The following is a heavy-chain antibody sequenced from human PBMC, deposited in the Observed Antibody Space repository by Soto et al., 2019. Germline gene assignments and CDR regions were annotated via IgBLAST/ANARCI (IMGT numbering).Heavy chain of an antibody. D-gene: IGHD3-16*01. V-gene: IGHV3-33*01. J-gene: IGHJ5*02. CDR3: ARDRLITYGAKIAPDH. CDR2: IWYDGSYQ. Sequence: GGSLRLSCKASGFTFSDFGMHWVRQAPGKGLEWVSAIWYDGSYQYYADPVRGRFTTSRDNSNNTLFLQMNSLRVEDTAVYYCARDRLITYGAKIAPDHWGQGALVTVS. CDR1: GFTFSDFG.